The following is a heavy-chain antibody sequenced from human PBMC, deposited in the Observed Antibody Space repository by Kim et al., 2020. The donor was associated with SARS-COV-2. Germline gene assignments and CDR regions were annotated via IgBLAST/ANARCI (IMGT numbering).Heavy chain of an antibody. CDR1: GGSISSSSYY. V-gene: IGHV4-39*01. CDR2: IYYSGST. CDR3: ARQSRGDYEFY. Sequence: SETLSLTCTVSGGSISSSSYYWGWIRQPPGKGLEWIGSIYYSGSTYYNPSLKSRVTISVDTSKNQFSLKLSSVTAADTAVYYCARQSRGDYEFYWGQGTL. J-gene: IGHJ4*02. D-gene: IGHD4-17*01.